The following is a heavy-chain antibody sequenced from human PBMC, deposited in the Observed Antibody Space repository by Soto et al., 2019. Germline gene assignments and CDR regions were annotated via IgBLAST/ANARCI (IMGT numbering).Heavy chain of an antibody. CDR1: GGTFSSYA. V-gene: IGHV1-69*12. CDR2: IIPIFGTA. CDR3: ARHVPAAGYYYGMDV. D-gene: IGHD2-2*01. J-gene: IGHJ6*02. Sequence: QVQLVQSGAEVKKPGSSVNVSCKASGGTFSSYAISWVRQAPGQGLEWMGGIIPIFGTADYAQKFQGRVTVTADESTSTAYMELSSLRSEDTAVYYCARHVPAAGYYYGMDVWGQGTTVTVSS.